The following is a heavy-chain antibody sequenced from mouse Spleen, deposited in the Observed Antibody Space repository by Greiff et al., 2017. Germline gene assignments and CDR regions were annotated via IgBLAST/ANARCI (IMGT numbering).Heavy chain of an antibody. V-gene: IGHV5-15*01. CDR3: ARQGAGNYVLFAY. CDR1: GFTFSDYG. CDR2: ISNLAYSI. Sequence: EVMLVESGGGLVKPGGSLKLSCAASGFTFSDYGMAWVRQAPGKGPEWVAFISNLAYSIYYADTVTGRFTISRENAKNTLYLEMSSLRSEDTAMYYCARQGAGNYVLFAYWGQGTLVTVSA. D-gene: IGHD2-1*01. J-gene: IGHJ3*01.